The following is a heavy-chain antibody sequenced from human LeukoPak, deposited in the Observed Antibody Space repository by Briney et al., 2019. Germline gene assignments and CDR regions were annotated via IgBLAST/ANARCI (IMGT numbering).Heavy chain of an antibody. CDR1: GGSLSNYY. Sequence: SETLSLTCTVSGGSLSNYYWSWLRQYPGQGLAWIGYIYYSGSTTYNPSLKSRVTISVGTSKNQFSLKLTSVTAADTAVYYCARWGSGYYFFDYWGQGTLVTVSS. CDR2: IYYSGST. V-gene: IGHV4-59*01. J-gene: IGHJ4*02. D-gene: IGHD3-22*01. CDR3: ARWGSGYYFFDY.